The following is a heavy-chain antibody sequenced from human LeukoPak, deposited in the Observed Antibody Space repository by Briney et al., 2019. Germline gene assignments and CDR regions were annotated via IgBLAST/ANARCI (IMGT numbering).Heavy chain of an antibody. Sequence: SETLSLTCTVSGGSISSYYWSWIRQPPGKGLEWIGYIYYSGSTNYNPSLKSRVTISVDTSKNQFSLKLSSVTAADTAVYYCARDSTYSSSYDYWGQGALVTVSS. CDR3: ARDSTYSSSYDY. J-gene: IGHJ4*02. CDR1: GGSISSYY. V-gene: IGHV4-59*01. D-gene: IGHD6-13*01. CDR2: IYYSGST.